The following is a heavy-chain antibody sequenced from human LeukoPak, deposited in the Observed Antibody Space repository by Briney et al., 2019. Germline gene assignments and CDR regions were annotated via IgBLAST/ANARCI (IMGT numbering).Heavy chain of an antibody. CDR3: ATGPPYYYEGDY. CDR1: GYTLTELS. J-gene: IGHJ4*02. D-gene: IGHD3-22*01. CDR2: FDPEDGET. V-gene: IGHV1-24*01. Sequence: ASVKVYCKVSGYTLTELSMHWVRQAPGKGLEWMGGFDPEDGETIYAQKFQGRVTMTEDTSTDTAYMELSSLRSEDTAVYYCATGPPYYYEGDYWREGTLVTVSS.